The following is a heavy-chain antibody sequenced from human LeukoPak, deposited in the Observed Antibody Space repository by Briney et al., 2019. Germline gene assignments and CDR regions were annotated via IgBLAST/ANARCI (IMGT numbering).Heavy chain of an antibody. J-gene: IGHJ2*01. CDR1: GGSFSSYS. CDR2: IIEKGNA. D-gene: IGHD3-10*01. Sequence: SETLSLTCALYGGSFSSYSWSWTWIRQTPEKGLEWIGEIIEKGNANYNPSLKSRVTIDLDTSKNQFSLKLTSMTAADTAMYYCARGYYPPRWYFDLWGRSTLVTVSS. V-gene: IGHV4-34*01. CDR3: ARGYYPPRWYFDL.